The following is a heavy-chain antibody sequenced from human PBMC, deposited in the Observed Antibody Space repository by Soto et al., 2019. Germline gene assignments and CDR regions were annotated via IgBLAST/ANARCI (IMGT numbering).Heavy chain of an antibody. D-gene: IGHD3-10*01. CDR3: SRETLWFWEPPRS. CDR2: ITGDGSRI. Sequence: EVQLVESGGGSVQTGGSLKISCAASGFTFGSYWMDWVRQAPGKGLVWVSRITGDGSRITYADSVKGRFTISRDNAQNTMYVQRNVLIAEDSAVYYCSRETLWFWEPPRSGGKGTLVTLTS. CDR1: GFTFGSYW. J-gene: IGHJ4*02. V-gene: IGHV3-74*01.